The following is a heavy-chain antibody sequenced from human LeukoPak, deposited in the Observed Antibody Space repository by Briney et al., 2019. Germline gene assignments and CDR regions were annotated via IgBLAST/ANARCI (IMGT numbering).Heavy chain of an antibody. J-gene: IGHJ4*02. CDR3: AKDPSELEPTDY. CDR1: GFIFSNAW. CDR2: ISGSGGST. Sequence: GGSLRLSCAASGFIFSNAWMSWVRQAPGKGLEWVSAISGSGGSTYYADSVKGRFTISRDNSKNTLYLQMNSLRAEDTAVYYCAKDPSELEPTDYWGQGTLVTVSS. D-gene: IGHD1-1*01. V-gene: IGHV3-23*01.